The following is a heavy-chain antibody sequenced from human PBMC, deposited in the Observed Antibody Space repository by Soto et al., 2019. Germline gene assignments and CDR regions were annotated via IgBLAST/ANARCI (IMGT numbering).Heavy chain of an antibody. CDR1: GFTFSSYA. J-gene: IGHJ4*02. Sequence: EVQLLESGGGLVQPGGSLRLSCAASGFTFSSYAMSWVRQAPGKGLEWVSAISGSGGSTYYADSVKGRFTISRDNAKNTLYLQMNSLRAEDTAVYYCAKSLEGEQWLGAPWGSPFEYWGQGTLVTVSS. V-gene: IGHV3-23*01. CDR3: AKSLEGEQWLGAPWGSPFEY. CDR2: ISGSGGST. D-gene: IGHD6-19*01.